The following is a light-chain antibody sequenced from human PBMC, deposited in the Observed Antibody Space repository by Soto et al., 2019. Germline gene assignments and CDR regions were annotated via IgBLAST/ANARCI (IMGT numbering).Light chain of an antibody. CDR3: SSYTSSSTLGV. V-gene: IGLV2-14*01. CDR2: EVS. J-gene: IGLJ1*01. Sequence: QSALTQPASVSGSPGQSLTISCTGTSRDVGGYNYVSWYQQHPGNGPRLMIYEVSNRPSWVSNRFSGSKSGNTASLTISGVQAEDEADYYCSSYTSSSTLGVFGTGSKVTVL. CDR1: SRDVGGYNY.